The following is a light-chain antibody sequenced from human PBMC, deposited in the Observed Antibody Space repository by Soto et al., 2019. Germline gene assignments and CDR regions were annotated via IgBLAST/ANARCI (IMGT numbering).Light chain of an antibody. CDR2: GAS. CDR3: QQNGSTPYS. V-gene: IGKV3-20*01. Sequence: EIVLTQSPGTLSLSPGERATLSCRASQTVSASYLVWYQQKPGQAPRLLIYGASSRATGIPDRFSGSGSGTDFTLTISRLEPEDLAVYYCQQNGSTPYSFGQGTKLEIK. J-gene: IGKJ2*03. CDR1: QTVSASY.